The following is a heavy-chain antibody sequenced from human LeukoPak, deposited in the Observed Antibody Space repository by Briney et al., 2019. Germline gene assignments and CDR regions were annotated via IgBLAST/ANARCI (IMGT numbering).Heavy chain of an antibody. CDR1: GFTFSSYG. J-gene: IGHJ3*02. V-gene: IGHV3-30*02. CDR3: AKDILYSRTYPGAFDI. D-gene: IGHD1-26*01. Sequence: GGSLRLSCAASGFTFSSYGMHWVRQAPGKGLEWVAFIRYDGSNKDYADSVKGRFTISRDNSKNTLYLQMNSLRAGDTAVYYCAKDILYSRTYPGAFDIWGQGTLVTVS. CDR2: IRYDGSNK.